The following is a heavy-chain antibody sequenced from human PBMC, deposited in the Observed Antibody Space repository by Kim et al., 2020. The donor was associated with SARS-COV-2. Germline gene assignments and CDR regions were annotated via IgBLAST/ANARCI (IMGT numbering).Heavy chain of an antibody. J-gene: IGHJ5*02. V-gene: IGHV1-18*04. CDR2: ISAYNGNT. D-gene: IGHD3-10*01. CDR3: ARVFRGATGLLWFGELYSGTLGWFDP. CDR1: GYTFTSYG. Sequence: ASVKVSCKASGYTFTSYGISWVRQAPGQGLEWMGWISAYNGNTNYAQKLQGRVTMTTDTSTSTAYMELRSLRSDDTAVYYCARVFRGATGLLWFGELYSGTLGWFDPWGQGTLVTVSS.